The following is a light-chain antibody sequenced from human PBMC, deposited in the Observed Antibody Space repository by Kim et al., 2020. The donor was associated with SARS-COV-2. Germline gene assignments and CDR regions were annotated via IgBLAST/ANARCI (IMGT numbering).Light chain of an antibody. J-gene: IGKJ4*02. CDR1: QSVSSN. CDR2: GAS. Sequence: SPGDSTALSGRTSQSVSSNVAWNQQRPGHAPRLLIYGASTSATVIPGRFSGSVSGTEFTLTNSSLQSEDFAVYYCQQYNDWPPLTFGGGTKVDIK. V-gene: IGKV3-15*01. CDR3: QQYNDWPPLT.